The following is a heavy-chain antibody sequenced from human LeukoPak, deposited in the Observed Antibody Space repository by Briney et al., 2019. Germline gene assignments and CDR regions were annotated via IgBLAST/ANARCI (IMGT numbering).Heavy chain of an antibody. V-gene: IGHV3-23*01. CDR3: AKDSNYEYYFDY. D-gene: IGHD4-4*01. J-gene: IGHJ4*02. CDR2: ISGSGGST. CDR1: GFTFSSDA. Sequence: GGSLRLSCAASGFTFSSDAMSWVRQAPGKGLEWVSAISGSGGSTYYADSVKGRFTISRDNSKNTLYLQMNSLRAEDTAVYYCAKDSNYEYYFDYWGQGTLVTVSS.